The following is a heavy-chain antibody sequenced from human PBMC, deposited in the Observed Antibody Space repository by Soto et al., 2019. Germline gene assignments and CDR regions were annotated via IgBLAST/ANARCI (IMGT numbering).Heavy chain of an antibody. Sequence: GGSLRLSCAASGFTFSSYSMNWVRQAPGKGLEWVSSISSSSSYIYYADSVKGRFTISRDNAKNSLYLQMNSLRAEDTAVYYCAREYYDILTGYRLIDAFDIWGQGKMVTVSS. V-gene: IGHV3-21*01. CDR2: ISSSSSYI. CDR1: GFTFSSYS. D-gene: IGHD3-9*01. CDR3: AREYYDILTGYRLIDAFDI. J-gene: IGHJ3*02.